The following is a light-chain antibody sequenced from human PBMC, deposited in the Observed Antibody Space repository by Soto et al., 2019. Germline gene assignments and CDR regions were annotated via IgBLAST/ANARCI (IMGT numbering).Light chain of an antibody. CDR3: QQYNSFGK. J-gene: IGKJ1*01. Sequence: QLTHSPSTLYPSVLGTVLITFRVSQSIGAWLAWYQQKPGKAPKLVIYDSSALESWVPSRFSGSGSETEFTLRISSLQPDDFATYYCQQYNSFGKCGQGNKGAIK. CDR2: DSS. CDR1: QSIGAW. V-gene: IGKV1-5*01.